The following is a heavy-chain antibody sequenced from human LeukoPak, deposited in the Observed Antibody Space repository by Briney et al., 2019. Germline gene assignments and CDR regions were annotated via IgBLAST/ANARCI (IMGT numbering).Heavy chain of an antibody. CDR1: GYTFTGYY. CDR3: ARGGYCSGGSCYLYYYYYYMDV. J-gene: IGHJ6*03. V-gene: IGHV1-2*04. Sequence: ASVKVSCKASGYTFTGYYMHWVRQAPGQGLEWMGWINPDSGGTSYAQKFQGWVTMTRDTSISTAYMELRRLRSDDTAVYYCARGGYCSGGSCYLYYYYYYMDVWGKGTTVTISS. D-gene: IGHD2-15*01. CDR2: INPDSGGT.